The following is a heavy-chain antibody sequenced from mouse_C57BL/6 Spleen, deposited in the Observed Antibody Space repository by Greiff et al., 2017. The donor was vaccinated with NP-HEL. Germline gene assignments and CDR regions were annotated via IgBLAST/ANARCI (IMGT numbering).Heavy chain of an antibody. Sequence: VQLQQSGAELVRPGASVKLSCTASGFNIKDDYMHWVKQRPEQGLEWIGWIDPENGDTEYASKVQGKATITADTSSNTAYLQLSSLTSEDTAVYYCTTGTTGVAHFDYWGQGTTLTVSS. CDR3: TTGTTGVAHFDY. CDR1: GFNIKDDY. CDR2: IDPENGDT. D-gene: IGHD1-1*01. J-gene: IGHJ2*01. V-gene: IGHV14-4*01.